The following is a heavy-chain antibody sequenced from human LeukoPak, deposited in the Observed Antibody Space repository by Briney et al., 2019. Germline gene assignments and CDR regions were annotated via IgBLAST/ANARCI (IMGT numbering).Heavy chain of an antibody. CDR1: GYTFTGYY. D-gene: IGHD5-12*01. CDR3: AREHHSGYDPFDY. J-gene: IGHJ4*02. Sequence: SVKVSCKASGYTFTGYYMHWVRQAPGQGLEWMGGIIPIFGTANYAQKFQGRVTITADESTSTAYMELSSLRSEDTAVYYCAREHHSGYDPFDYWGQGTLVTVSS. V-gene: IGHV1-69*13. CDR2: IIPIFGTA.